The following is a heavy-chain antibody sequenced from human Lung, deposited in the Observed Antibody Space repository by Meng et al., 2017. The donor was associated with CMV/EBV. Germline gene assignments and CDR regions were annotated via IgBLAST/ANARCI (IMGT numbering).Heavy chain of an antibody. Sequence: GESXKISCAASGFTCSDYYMDWVRQAPGKGLEWVGRIRNKANRDTTEYAASVKCRFTISRDDSRHSLYLQMSSLKTEDTAVYYRARWTSGRFDDWGQGTXVTVYS. J-gene: IGHJ5*02. V-gene: IGHV3-72*01. CDR2: IRNKANRDTT. CDR1: GFTCSDYY. CDR3: ARWTSGRFDD. D-gene: IGHD3-3*01.